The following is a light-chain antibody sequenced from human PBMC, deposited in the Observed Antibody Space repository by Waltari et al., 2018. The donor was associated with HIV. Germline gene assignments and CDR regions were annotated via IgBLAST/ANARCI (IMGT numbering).Light chain of an antibody. CDR1: SSDIGAYDF. CDR3: SSYRDSLRVL. Sequence: QSALTQPPSASGSLGQSVTISCTGSSSDIGAYDFVSWFQQHPHSAPKLLLYEVTRRPSTVSDRFSGSRSGNTAFLTVAGLQPDDEATYFCSSYRDSLRVLFGGGTNVTVL. CDR2: EVT. V-gene: IGLV2-8*01. J-gene: IGLJ3*02.